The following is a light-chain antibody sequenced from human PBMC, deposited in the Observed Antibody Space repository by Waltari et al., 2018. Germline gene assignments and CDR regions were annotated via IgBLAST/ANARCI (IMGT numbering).Light chain of an antibody. CDR1: SSNIPTKY. CDR3: GAWDNSLSGGV. CDR2: DSD. V-gene: IGLV1-51*01. Sequence: QSVLTHPPSVSAAHGQKVTISCPGSSSNIPTKYVSLYPQIPGAAPKLLIFDSDKRSSGIPDRFSGSKSGTSATLVITGLQTGDEADYYCGAWDNSLSGGVFGGGTKLTVL. J-gene: IGLJ2*01.